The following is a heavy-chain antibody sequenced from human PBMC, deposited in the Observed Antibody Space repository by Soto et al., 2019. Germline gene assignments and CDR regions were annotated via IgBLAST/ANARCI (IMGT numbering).Heavy chain of an antibody. V-gene: IGHV4-31*03. D-gene: IGHD6-6*01. Sequence: QVQLQESGPGLVKPSQTLSLTCTVSGGSISSGGYYWSWIRQHPGKGLEWIGYIYYSGSTSYNPSLKSRVTISVDTSKHQFSLKLSSVTAADTAVYYCARSHGAGSSRTRRTNWFDPWGQGTLVTVSS. CDR1: GGSISSGGYY. J-gene: IGHJ5*02. CDR2: IYYSGST. CDR3: ARSHGAGSSRTRRTNWFDP.